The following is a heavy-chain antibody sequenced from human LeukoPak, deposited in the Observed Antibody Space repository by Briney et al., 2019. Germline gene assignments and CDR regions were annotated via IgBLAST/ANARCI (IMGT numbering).Heavy chain of an antibody. Sequence: EASVKVSCKASGCTFSSYAISWVRQAPGQGLEWMGVIIPIFSTSNYAQKFQGRVTINTEESTSTAYMKLSSLRSDDTAVYYCARAPVYDSSGYLPPKNYYFYYMDVWGKGTTVTVSS. CDR2: IIPIFSTS. CDR3: ARAPVYDSSGYLPPKNYYFYYMDV. V-gene: IGHV1-69*05. D-gene: IGHD3-22*01. J-gene: IGHJ6*03. CDR1: GCTFSSYA.